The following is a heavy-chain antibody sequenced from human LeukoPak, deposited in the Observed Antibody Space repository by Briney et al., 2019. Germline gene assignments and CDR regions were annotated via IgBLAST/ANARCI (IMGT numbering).Heavy chain of an antibody. Sequence: ASVKVSCKASGYTFTSYAISWVRQTPGQGLGWMGWIRAHNGDTNHAQQLQGRVTMTTDTSTRTAYMELRSLRSEDTAVYYCARGEFICTINTCYASALDSWGQGTLVTVSS. J-gene: IGHJ4*02. V-gene: IGHV1-18*01. D-gene: IGHD2-2*01. CDR2: IRAHNGDT. CDR1: GYTFTSYA. CDR3: ARGEFICTINTCYASALDS.